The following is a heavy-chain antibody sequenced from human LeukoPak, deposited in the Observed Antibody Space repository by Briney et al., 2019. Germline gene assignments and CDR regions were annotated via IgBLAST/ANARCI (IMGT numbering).Heavy chain of an antibody. D-gene: IGHD6-13*01. CDR2: IYSGGST. V-gene: IGHV3-66*01. CDR1: GFTVSSNY. Sequence: GGSLRLSCAASGFTVSSNYMSWVRQAPGKGLEWVSVIYSGGSTYYADSVKGRFTISRDNSKNTLYLQMNSLRAEDTAVYYCARVRWYSSSSRWGQGTLVTVSS. CDR3: ARVRWYSSSSR. J-gene: IGHJ4*02.